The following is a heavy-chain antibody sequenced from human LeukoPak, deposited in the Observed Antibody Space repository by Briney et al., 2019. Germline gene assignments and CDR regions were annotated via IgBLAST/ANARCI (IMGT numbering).Heavy chain of an antibody. V-gene: IGHV3-48*02. J-gene: IGHJ4*02. CDR3: ARGHSSSSPEFDY. CDR2: ISSSSSTT. D-gene: IGHD6-6*01. CDR1: GFTFSSYS. Sequence: GGSLRLSCAASGFTFSSYSMNWVRQAPGKGLEWVSYISSSSSTTYYADSVKGRFTISRDNAKNSLYLQMNSLRDEDTAVYYCARGHSSSSPEFDYWGQGTLVTVSS.